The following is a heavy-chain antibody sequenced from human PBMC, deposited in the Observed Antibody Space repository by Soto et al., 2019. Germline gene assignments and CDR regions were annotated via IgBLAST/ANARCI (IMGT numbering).Heavy chain of an antibody. D-gene: IGHD6-19*01. CDR3: ARGFSGWTTDKGRFDY. J-gene: IGHJ4*02. Sequence: SSETLSLTCAVYGGSFSGYYWSWIRQPPGKGLEWIGEINHSGSTNYNPSLKSRVTISVDTSKNQFSLKLSSVTAADTAVYYCARGFSGWTTDKGRFDYWGQGTLVTVSS. CDR1: GGSFSGYY. CDR2: INHSGST. V-gene: IGHV4-34*01.